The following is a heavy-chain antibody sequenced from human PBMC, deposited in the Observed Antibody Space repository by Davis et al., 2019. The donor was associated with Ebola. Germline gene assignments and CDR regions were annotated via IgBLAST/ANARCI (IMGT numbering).Heavy chain of an antibody. CDR3: AKEYYYYYGMDV. Sequence: GGSLRLSCADSVITFSSYAMTWVRQAPGKGLEWVSAISGSGGTTYYAGSVKGRFTISRDNSKKTLYLQMNSLRAEDTALYYCAKEYYYYYGMDVWGKGTTVTVSS. CDR1: VITFSSYA. CDR2: ISGSGGTT. V-gene: IGHV3-23*01. J-gene: IGHJ6*04.